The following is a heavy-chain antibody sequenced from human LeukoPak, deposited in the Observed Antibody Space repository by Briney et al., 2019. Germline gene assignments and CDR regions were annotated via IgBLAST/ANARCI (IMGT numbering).Heavy chain of an antibody. CDR3: ARESVPDWFDP. J-gene: IGHJ5*02. V-gene: IGHV4-34*01. CDR1: VVSFYGYH. D-gene: IGHD2-2*01. CDR2: INHSGST. Sequence: PSETLSLTCAVYVVSFYGYHWRWIPHPPGKGREGIRDINHSGSTNCNPSLKSRVNKSVKPSKNQFSLELSSVTAAATAVYYCARESVPDWFDPWGQGTLVTVSS.